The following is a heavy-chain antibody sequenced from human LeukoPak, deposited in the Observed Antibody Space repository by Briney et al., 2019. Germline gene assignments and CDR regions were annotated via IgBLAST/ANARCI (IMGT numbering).Heavy chain of an antibody. D-gene: IGHD6-19*01. J-gene: IGHJ4*02. CDR1: GGSFSGYY. CDR2: INHSGST. V-gene: IGHV4-34*01. Sequence: SETLSLTCAVYGGSFSGYYWSWIRQPPGKGLEWIGEINHSGSTNYNPSLKSRVTISADTSKNQFSLKLSSVTAADTAVYYCARVSGWPRGELGYWGQGTLVTVSS. CDR3: ARVSGWPRGELGY.